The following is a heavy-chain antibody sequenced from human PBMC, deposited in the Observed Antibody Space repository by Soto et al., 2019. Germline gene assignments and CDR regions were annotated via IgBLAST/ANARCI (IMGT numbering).Heavy chain of an antibody. CDR3: ARPNAGWNSHFDY. CDR1: GGSISSSSYY. D-gene: IGHD1-7*01. Sequence: QLQLQESGPGLVKPSETLSLTCTVSGGSISSSSYYWGWIRQPPGKGLEWIGSIYYSGSTYYNPSLKSRVTISVDTSKNQFSLKLSSVTAADTAVYYCARPNAGWNSHFDYWGQGTLVTVSS. CDR2: IYYSGST. J-gene: IGHJ4*02. V-gene: IGHV4-39*01.